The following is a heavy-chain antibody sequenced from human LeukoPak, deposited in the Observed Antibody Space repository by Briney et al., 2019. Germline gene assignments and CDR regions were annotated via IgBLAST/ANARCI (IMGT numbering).Heavy chain of an antibody. Sequence: GGSPRLSCAASGFTFSSYAMHWVRQAPGKGLEWVAVISYDGSNKYYADSVKGRFTISRDNSKNTLYLQMNSLRAEDTAVYYCARAGCSSTSCLGDYWGQGTLVTVSS. CDR2: ISYDGSNK. V-gene: IGHV3-30-3*01. D-gene: IGHD2-2*01. CDR3: ARAGCSSTSCLGDY. J-gene: IGHJ4*02. CDR1: GFTFSSYA.